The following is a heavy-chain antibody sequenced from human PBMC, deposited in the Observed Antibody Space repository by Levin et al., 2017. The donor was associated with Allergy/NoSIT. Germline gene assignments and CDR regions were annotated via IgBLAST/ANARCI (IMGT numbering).Heavy chain of an antibody. J-gene: IGHJ4*02. CDR3: ARAESNCFDY. CDR1: GFTFSIHG. Sequence: GGSLRLSCAASGFTFSIHGMNWVRQVPGKGLEWVSSISSSSSYIDYADSVKGRFTISRDNAKNSLYLQMNSLRVEDTAVYYCARAESNCFDYWGQGTLVTVSS. V-gene: IGHV3-21*01. CDR2: ISSSSSYI.